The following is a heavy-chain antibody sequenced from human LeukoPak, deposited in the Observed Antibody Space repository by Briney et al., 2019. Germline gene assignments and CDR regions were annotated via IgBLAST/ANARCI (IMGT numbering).Heavy chain of an antibody. CDR2: IYYSGST. V-gene: IGHV4-31*03. CDR1: GGSISSGGYY. D-gene: IGHD3-22*01. Sequence: SETLSLTCTVSGGSISSGGYYWSWIRQHPGTGLEWIGYIYYSGSTYYNPSLKSRVTISVDTSKNQFSLKLSSVTAADTAVYYCARETPLDYYDSSGYYPFDYWGQGTLVTVSS. J-gene: IGHJ4*02. CDR3: ARETPLDYYDSSGYYPFDY.